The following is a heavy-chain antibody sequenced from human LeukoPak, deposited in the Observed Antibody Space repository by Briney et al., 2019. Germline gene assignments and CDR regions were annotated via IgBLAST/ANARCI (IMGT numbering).Heavy chain of an antibody. CDR3: AKSVTTNYYYYMDV. J-gene: IGHJ6*03. D-gene: IGHD4-11*01. Sequence: ASVKPSCKASEATFSTYAISWVRQAPGLGLEWRGGIIPIFGTANYAQKFQGRVTITTDESTSTAYMELSSLRSEDTAVYYCAKSVTTNYYYYMDVWGKGTTVTVSS. V-gene: IGHV1-69*05. CDR1: EATFSTYA. CDR2: IIPIFGTA.